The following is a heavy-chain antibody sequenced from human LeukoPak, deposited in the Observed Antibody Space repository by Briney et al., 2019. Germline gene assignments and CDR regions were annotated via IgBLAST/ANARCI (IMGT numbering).Heavy chain of an antibody. Sequence: SETLSLTCAVSGGSISSGGYSWSWIRQPPGKGLEWIGHIYLSGSTYYNPSLKSRVTISVDRSKNQFSLKLSSVTAADTAVYYCARGGYCSGGSCKNYYYYYGMDVWGQGTTVTVSS. CDR3: ARGGYCSGGSCKNYYYYYGMDV. D-gene: IGHD2-15*01. CDR2: IYLSGST. V-gene: IGHV4-30-2*01. J-gene: IGHJ6*02. CDR1: GGSISSGGYS.